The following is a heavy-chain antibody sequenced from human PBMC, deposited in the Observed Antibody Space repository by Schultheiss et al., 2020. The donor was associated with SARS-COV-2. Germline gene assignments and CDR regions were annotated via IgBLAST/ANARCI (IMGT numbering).Heavy chain of an antibody. V-gene: IGHV4-34*01. D-gene: IGHD3-16*01. CDR1: GGSFSGYY. CDR3: TRGPNYVRFDP. J-gene: IGHJ5*02. CDR2: IYYSGST. Sequence: SQTLSLTCAVYGGSFSGYYWTWLRQPPGKGLEWIGYIYYSGSTYYNPSLKSRVTISVDTSKNQFSLQLNSVTPEDTAVYYCTRGPNYVRFDPWGQGTLVTVSS.